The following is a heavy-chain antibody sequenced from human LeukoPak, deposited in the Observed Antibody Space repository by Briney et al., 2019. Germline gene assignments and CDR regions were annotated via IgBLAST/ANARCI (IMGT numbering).Heavy chain of an antibody. CDR2: IYYSGST. V-gene: IGHV4-30-4*01. D-gene: IGHD3-10*01. CDR1: GGSISSGDYY. CDR3: ARAAAAAITHAFDI. Sequence: SETLSLTCTVSGGSISSGDYYWSWIRQPPGKGLEWIGYIYYSGSTYYNPPLKSRVTISVDTSKNQLSLKLSSVTAADTAVYYCARAAAAAITHAFDIWGQGTMVTVSS. J-gene: IGHJ3*02.